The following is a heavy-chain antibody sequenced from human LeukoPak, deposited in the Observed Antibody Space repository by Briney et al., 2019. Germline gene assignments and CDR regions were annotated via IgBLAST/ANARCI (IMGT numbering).Heavy chain of an antibody. Sequence: PGGSLRLSCATSGFTFSTYSMSWVRQAPGKGLEWVSYISSSSTIYYADSVKGRFTISRDNAKNSLYLQMNSLRAEDTAVYYCARDRSVTTYDYWGQGTLVTVSS. V-gene: IGHV3-48*01. CDR3: ARDRSVTTYDY. D-gene: IGHD4-11*01. CDR1: GFTFSTYS. CDR2: ISSSSTI. J-gene: IGHJ4*02.